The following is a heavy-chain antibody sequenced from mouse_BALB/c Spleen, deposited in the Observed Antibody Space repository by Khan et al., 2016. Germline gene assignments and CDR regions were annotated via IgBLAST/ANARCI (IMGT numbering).Heavy chain of an antibody. J-gene: IGHJ2*01. V-gene: IGHV5-6-5*01. Sequence: EVELVESGGGLVKPGGSLKLSCAASGFTFSSYAMSWVRQTPEKRLEWVASISSGGNTFYPDSLKGRFTISRDNARNILYLQMSSLRSEDTAMYYCTGGVTTVVDYFDYWGQGTTLTVSS. CDR2: ISSGGNT. CDR1: GFTFSSYA. CDR3: TGGVTTVVDYFDY. D-gene: IGHD1-1*01.